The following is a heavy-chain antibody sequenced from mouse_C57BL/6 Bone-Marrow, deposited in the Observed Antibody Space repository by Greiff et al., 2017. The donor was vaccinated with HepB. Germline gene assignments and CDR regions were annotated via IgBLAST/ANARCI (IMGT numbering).Heavy chain of an antibody. D-gene: IGHD1-1*01. CDR3: ARKRYGSSYPWYFDV. CDR1: GFTFSSYG. Sequence: DVMLVESGGDLVTPGGSLKLSCAASGFTFSSYGMSWVRQTPDKRLEWVATIISGGSYTYYPDSVQGRFTISRDNAKNTLYLQMSSLKSEDTAMYYCARKRYGSSYPWYFDVWGTGTTVTVSS. V-gene: IGHV5-6*02. CDR2: IISGGSYT. J-gene: IGHJ1*03.